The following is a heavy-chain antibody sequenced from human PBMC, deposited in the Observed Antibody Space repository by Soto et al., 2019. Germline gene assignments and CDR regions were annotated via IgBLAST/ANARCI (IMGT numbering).Heavy chain of an antibody. CDR1: GFTFSSFW. Sequence: EVQLVESGGGLVQPGGSLRLSCAVSGFTFSSFWMHWVRQAPGEGLVWVSSINTDGSSTSYADSVKGRFTISRDNAKNTLDLQMNSLRVEDTAMYYCAKRVVDTFGLSYWGQGTLVTVSS. CDR3: AKRVVDTFGLSY. D-gene: IGHD2-2*01. J-gene: IGHJ4*02. V-gene: IGHV3-74*01. CDR2: INTDGSST.